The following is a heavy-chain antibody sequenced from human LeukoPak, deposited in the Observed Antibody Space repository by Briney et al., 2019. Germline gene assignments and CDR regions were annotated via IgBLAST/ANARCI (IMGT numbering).Heavy chain of an antibody. CDR3: ARGSIAARFDGFDYYYYGMDV. CDR2: ISAYNGNT. D-gene: IGHD6-6*01. CDR1: GYTFTSYG. Sequence: ASVKVSCKASGYTFTSYGISWVRQATGQGLEWMGWISAYNGNTNYAQKLQGRVTMTTDTSTSTAYMELRSLRSDDTAVYYCARGSIAARFDGFDYYYYGMDVWGQGTTVTVSS. J-gene: IGHJ6*02. V-gene: IGHV1-18*01.